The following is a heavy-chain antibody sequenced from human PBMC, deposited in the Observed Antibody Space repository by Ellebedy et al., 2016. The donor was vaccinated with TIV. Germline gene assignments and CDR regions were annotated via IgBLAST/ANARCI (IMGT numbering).Heavy chain of an antibody. CDR3: ARDWGRAAVL. D-gene: IGHD3-16*01. CDR2: IYYSGST. CDR1: GGSFSGYY. J-gene: IGHJ4*02. Sequence: GSLRLXCAVYGGSFSGYYWSWIRQPPGKGLEWIGYIYYSGSTNYNPSLKSRVTISVDTSKNQFSLRLSSVTAADTAVYYCARDWGRAAVLWGQGTLVTVSS. V-gene: IGHV4-59*01.